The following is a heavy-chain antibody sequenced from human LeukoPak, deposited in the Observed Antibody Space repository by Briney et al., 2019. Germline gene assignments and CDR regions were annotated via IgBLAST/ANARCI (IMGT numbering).Heavy chain of an antibody. D-gene: IGHD3-10*01. Sequence: SSESLSLTCTVSGGSISSYYWSWIRQPPGNGLEWIGYIYYSGSTNYDPSLKSRVTISVDTSKNRFSLKLSSVTAADTAVYYCARYGSGSYSFGMDVWGQGTTVTVSS. CDR2: IYYSGST. CDR3: ARYGSGSYSFGMDV. J-gene: IGHJ6*02. CDR1: GGSISSYY. V-gene: IGHV4-59*08.